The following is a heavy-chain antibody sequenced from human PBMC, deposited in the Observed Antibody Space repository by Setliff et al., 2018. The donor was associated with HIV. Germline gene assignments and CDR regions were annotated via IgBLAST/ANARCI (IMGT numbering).Heavy chain of an antibody. CDR1: GYSISSGYY. D-gene: IGHD3-9*01. J-gene: IGHJ4*02. CDR2: IYHSGST. Sequence: LSLTCAVSGYSISSGYYWGWIRQPPGKGLEWIGSIYHSGSTYYNPSLKSRVTISVDTSKNQFSLKLSSVTAADTAVYYCARVWGQTYFDWSYYFDYWGQGTLVTVSS. V-gene: IGHV4-38-2*01. CDR3: ARVWGQTYFDWSYYFDY.